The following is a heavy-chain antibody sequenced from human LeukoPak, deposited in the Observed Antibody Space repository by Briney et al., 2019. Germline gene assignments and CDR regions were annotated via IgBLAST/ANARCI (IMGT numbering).Heavy chain of an antibody. J-gene: IGHJ6*03. D-gene: IGHD1-26*01. CDR2: IYPGDSDT. Sequence: GESLKISCKGSGYSFTSYWIGWVRQMPGKGLEWMGIIYPGDSDTRYSPSFQGQVTISADKSISTAYLQWSSLKASDTAMYYCARLRRSVGYYYYYMDVWGKGTTVTVSS. CDR1: GYSFTSYW. V-gene: IGHV5-51*01. CDR3: ARLRRSVGYYYYYMDV.